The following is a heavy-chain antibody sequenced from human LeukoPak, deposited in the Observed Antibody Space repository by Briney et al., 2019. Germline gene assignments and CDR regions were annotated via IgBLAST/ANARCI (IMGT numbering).Heavy chain of an antibody. CDR1: GYSFTSYW. D-gene: IGHD6-19*01. V-gene: IGHV5-51*01. CDR2: IYPGDSDT. Sequence: GESLKISCKGSGYSFTSYWIGWVRQMRGKGLEWMGIIYPGDSDTRYSPSFQGQVTISADKSISTAYLQWSSLKASDTAMYYCARLKVAVAEGDWFDPWGQGTLVTVSS. CDR3: ARLKVAVAEGDWFDP. J-gene: IGHJ5*02.